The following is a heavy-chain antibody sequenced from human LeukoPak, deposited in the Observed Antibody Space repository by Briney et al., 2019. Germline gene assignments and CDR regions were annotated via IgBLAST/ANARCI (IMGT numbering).Heavy chain of an antibody. Sequence: ASVTVSFTGSGYTFTVYYMHWVRQAPGQGLERMGWINPNSGGTNYAQKFQGRVTITADESTSTAYMELSSLRSEDTAVYYCARHYYDSLYYFDYWGQGTLVTVSS. CDR3: ARHYYDSLYYFDY. CDR1: GYTFTVYY. D-gene: IGHD3-3*01. V-gene: IGHV1-2*02. CDR2: INPNSGGT. J-gene: IGHJ4*02.